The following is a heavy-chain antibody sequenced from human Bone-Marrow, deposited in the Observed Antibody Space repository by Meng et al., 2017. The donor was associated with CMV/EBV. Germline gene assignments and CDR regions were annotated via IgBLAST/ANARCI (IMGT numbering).Heavy chain of an antibody. Sequence: FTLSGHYIDWVRQAPGKGLEWVGRTRNKGNSYITEYAAYVKGKFTISRDDSKNSLYLQMNSLKTEDTAVYYCVRELLSGHSSSWYDYWGQGTLVTVSS. V-gene: IGHV3-72*01. CDR3: VRELLSGHSSSWYDY. J-gene: IGHJ4*02. D-gene: IGHD6-13*01. CDR1: FTLSGHY. CDR2: TRNKGNSYIT.